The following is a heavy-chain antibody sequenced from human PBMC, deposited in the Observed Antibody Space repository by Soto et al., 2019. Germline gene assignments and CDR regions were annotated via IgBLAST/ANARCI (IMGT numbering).Heavy chain of an antibody. CDR1: GYTFSSYG. CDR3: ARDSPPVDY. V-gene: IGHV1-18*01. J-gene: IGHJ4*02. Sequence: QVQLVQSGAEVKKPGASVKVSCKASGYTFSSYGISWVRQAPGQGLEWMGWISAYNGNIKYTQKLQGRVTMTTDTSTSTGYMELRSLRSEDTAVYYCARDSPPVDYWGQGTLVTVSS. CDR2: ISAYNGNI.